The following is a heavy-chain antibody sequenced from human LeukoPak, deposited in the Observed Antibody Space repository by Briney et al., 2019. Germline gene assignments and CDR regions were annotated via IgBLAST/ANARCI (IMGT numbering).Heavy chain of an antibody. D-gene: IGHD4-23*01. Sequence: ASVKVSCKASGYTFTGYYMHWVRQAPGRGLEWMGWINPNSGGTNYAQKFQGRGTMTRDTSISTAYLELSRLRSDDTAVYYCARYERQGGNLDYWGQGTLVTVSS. CDR1: GYTFTGYY. J-gene: IGHJ4*02. CDR3: ARYERQGGNLDY. V-gene: IGHV1-2*02. CDR2: INPNSGGT.